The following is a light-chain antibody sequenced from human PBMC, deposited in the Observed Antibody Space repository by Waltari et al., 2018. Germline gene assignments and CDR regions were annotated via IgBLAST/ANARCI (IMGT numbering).Light chain of an antibody. CDR2: GTT. J-gene: IGLJ3*02. CDR1: DSNIGATYE. V-gene: IGLV1-40*01. CDR3: QSYDNSLRVVM. Sequence: QSVLTQPPSVSGAPGQRVTISCTGSDSNIGATYEIHWYQQLPGAAPKLLIYGTTKRPSGVPDRFSGSKSATSASLVITGLQAEDEADYYCQSYDNSLRVVMFGGGTKLTVL.